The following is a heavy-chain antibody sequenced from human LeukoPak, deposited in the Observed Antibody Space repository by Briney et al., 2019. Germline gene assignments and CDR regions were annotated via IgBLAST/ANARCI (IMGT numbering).Heavy chain of an antibody. J-gene: IGHJ4*02. Sequence: PGGSLRLSCAASGFTFSSYAMSWVRQAPGKGLEWVSSTSENGGSTYYADSVKGRFTMSRDNSKNTLYLQMNSLRAEDTAVYYCAKSPFDYWGQGNVVTVSS. CDR1: GFTFSSYA. CDR2: TSENGGST. V-gene: IGHV3-23*01. CDR3: AKSPFDY.